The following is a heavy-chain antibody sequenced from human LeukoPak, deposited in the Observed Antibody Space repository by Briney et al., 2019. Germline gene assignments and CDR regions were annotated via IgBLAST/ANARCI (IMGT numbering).Heavy chain of an antibody. CDR1: GGSFSGYY. CDR2: INHSGST. V-gene: IGHV4-34*01. J-gene: IGHJ3*02. CDR3: ARGNYGLGDAFDI. D-gene: IGHD3-10*01. Sequence: SETLSLTCAVYGGSFSGYYWNWIRQPPGKGLEWIGEINHSGSTNYNPSLKSRVTISVDTSKNQFSLKLSSVTAADTAVYYCARGNYGLGDAFDIWGQGTMVTVSS.